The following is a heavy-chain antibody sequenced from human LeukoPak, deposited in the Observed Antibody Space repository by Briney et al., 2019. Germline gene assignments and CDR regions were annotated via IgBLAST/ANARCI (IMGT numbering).Heavy chain of an antibody. V-gene: IGHV4-39*07. CDR3: ARELVAGISGGHDY. CDR2: IYYSGST. Sequence: PSETLSLTCTVSGGSISSSSYYWGWIRQPPGKRLEWIGSIYYSGSTYYNPSLKSRVTISVDTSKNQFSLKLSSVTAADTAVYYCARELVAGISGGHDYWGQGTLVTVSS. J-gene: IGHJ4*02. CDR1: GGSISSSSYY. D-gene: IGHD6-19*01.